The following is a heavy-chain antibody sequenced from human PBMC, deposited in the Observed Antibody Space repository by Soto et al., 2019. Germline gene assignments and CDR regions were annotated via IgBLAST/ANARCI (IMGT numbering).Heavy chain of an antibody. D-gene: IGHD2-8*01. CDR1: GGSISSGGYY. V-gene: IGHV4-31*03. J-gene: IGHJ4*02. Sequence: LSLTCTVSGGSISSGGYYWSWIRQHPGKGLELIGYIYYSGSTHYNPSLKSRVSISVDTSKNQFSLKVNPVTAADTAVYYCARAGGIDGVVVDYWGQGTLVTVSS. CDR3: ARAGGIDGVVVDY. CDR2: IYYSGST.